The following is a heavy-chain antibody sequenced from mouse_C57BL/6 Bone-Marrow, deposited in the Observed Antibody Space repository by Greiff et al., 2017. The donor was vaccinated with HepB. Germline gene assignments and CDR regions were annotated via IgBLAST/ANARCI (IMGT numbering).Heavy chain of an antibody. CDR2: IFPGSGST. Sequence: QVQLQQSGPELVRPGASVKISCKAPGYTFTSHWMQWVRQRPGQGLEWIGEIFPGSGSTYYNEKFKGKATLTVDTASSTAYMQLSSLTSEDSAVSFYASDSDYDGDAIDYWGQGTSVTVSS. V-gene: IGHV1-56*01. CDR3: ASDSDYDGDAIDY. CDR1: GYTFTSHW. D-gene: IGHD2-4*01. J-gene: IGHJ4*01.